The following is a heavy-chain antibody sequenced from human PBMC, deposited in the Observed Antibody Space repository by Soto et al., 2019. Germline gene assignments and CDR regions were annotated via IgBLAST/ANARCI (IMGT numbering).Heavy chain of an antibody. D-gene: IGHD3-3*01. CDR2: IYHSGST. V-gene: IGHV4-30-2*01. CDR1: GGSISSGGYS. Sequence: QLQLQESGSGLVKPSQTLSLTCAVSGGSISSGGYSWSWIRQPPGKGLEWIGYIYHSGSTYYNPSLKSRVTIAVDRSKNQFSLKMSSVTAADTAVYYGASSLTTYFDYWGQGTLVTVSS. CDR3: ASSLTTYFDY. J-gene: IGHJ4*02.